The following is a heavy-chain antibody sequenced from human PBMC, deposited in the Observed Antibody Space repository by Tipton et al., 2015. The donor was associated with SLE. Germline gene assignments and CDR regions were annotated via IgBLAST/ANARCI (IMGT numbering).Heavy chain of an antibody. CDR1: GFTFSSYA. CDR2: ISGSGGST. Sequence: SLRLSCAASGFTFSSYAMSWVRQAPGKGLEWVSIISGSGGSTYYADSVKGRFTISRDNSKNTLYLQMKSLRAEDTAVYYCAKAERGGWRVDYGMDVWGQGTTVTVSS. CDR3: AKAERGGWRVDYGMDV. J-gene: IGHJ6*02. D-gene: IGHD6-19*01. V-gene: IGHV3-23*01.